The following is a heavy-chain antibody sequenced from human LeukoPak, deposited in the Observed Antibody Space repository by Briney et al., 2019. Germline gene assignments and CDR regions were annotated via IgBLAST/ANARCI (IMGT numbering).Heavy chain of an antibody. CDR1: GFTFSDYY. V-gene: IGHV3-11*04. J-gene: IGHJ4*02. CDR2: ISSSGSNI. D-gene: IGHD5-18*01. Sequence: GGSLRLSCAASGFTFSDYYMSRIRQAPGKGLEWVSYISSSGSNIYYADSVKGRFTISRDNAKNSLYLQMNSLRAEDTAVYYCAREVTAIVGYWGQGNLVTVSS. CDR3: AREVTAIVGY.